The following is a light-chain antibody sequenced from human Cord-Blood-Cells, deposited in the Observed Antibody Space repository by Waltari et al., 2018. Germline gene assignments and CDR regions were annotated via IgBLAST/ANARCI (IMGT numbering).Light chain of an antibody. CDR3: QQYYSTPYT. CDR1: PGVLYSSNNKNY. V-gene: IGKV4-1*01. CDR2: WAS. J-gene: IGKJ2*01. Sequence: DIVMTQSPDSLGVSLGERATINCKSSPGVLYSSNNKNYLAWYQQKPGQPPKLLIYWASIRESGVPDRFSGSGSGTDFTLTISSLQAEDVAVYYCQQYYSTPYTFGQGTKLEIK.